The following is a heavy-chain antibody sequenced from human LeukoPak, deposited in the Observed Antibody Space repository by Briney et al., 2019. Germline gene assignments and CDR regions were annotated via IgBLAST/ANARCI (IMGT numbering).Heavy chain of an antibody. V-gene: IGHV4-61*02. Sequence: SQTLSLTCTVSGGSISSGSYYWSWIRQPAGKGLEWIGRIYTSGSTNYNPSLKSRVTISVDTSKNQFSLKLSSVTAADTAVYYCATRRVYCSGGSCYNWFDPWGQETLVTVSS. CDR2: IYTSGST. D-gene: IGHD2-15*01. CDR3: ATRRVYCSGGSCYNWFDP. CDR1: GGSISSGSYY. J-gene: IGHJ5*02.